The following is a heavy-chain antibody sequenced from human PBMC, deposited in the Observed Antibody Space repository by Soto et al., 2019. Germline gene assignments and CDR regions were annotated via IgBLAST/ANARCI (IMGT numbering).Heavy chain of an antibody. CDR3: ARGDYDILTGTHIDAFDI. Sequence: GASVKGSCKASGYTFTGYYMHWVRQAPGQGLEWMGWINPNSGGTNYAQKFQGWVTMTRDTSISTAYMELSRLRSDDTAVYYCARGDYDILTGTHIDAFDIWGQGTMVTGSS. V-gene: IGHV1-2*04. CDR2: INPNSGGT. J-gene: IGHJ3*02. CDR1: GYTFTGYY. D-gene: IGHD3-9*01.